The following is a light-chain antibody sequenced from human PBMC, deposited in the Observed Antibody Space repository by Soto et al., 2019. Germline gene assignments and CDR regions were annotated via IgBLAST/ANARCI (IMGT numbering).Light chain of an antibody. CDR2: DVS. CDR3: FSYTTSSAPYV. V-gene: IGLV2-11*01. CDR1: SSDVGGYNY. J-gene: IGLJ1*01. Sequence: QSALTQPRSVSGSPGQSVTISCTGTSSDVGGYNYVSWYQQHPGKAPKLMIYDVSKRPSGVPDRFSGSKSGNTASLTISGLQAEDEADYYCFSYTTSSAPYVFGTGTKVTVL.